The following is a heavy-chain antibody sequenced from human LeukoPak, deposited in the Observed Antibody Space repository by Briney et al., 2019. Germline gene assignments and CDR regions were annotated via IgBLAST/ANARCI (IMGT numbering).Heavy chain of an antibody. CDR3: ATDTPETAAFDY. J-gene: IGHJ4*02. CDR2: IWHDGSKT. D-gene: IGHD2-21*02. V-gene: IGHV3-33*03. CDR1: GFTLSGYG. Sequence: GGSLRLSCAGSGFTLSGYGMEWVRQAPGKGLELVAAIWHDGSKTWYEDSVKGRFTISRDNAKNSLYLQMGSLRAEDTAVYYCATDTPETAAFDYWGQGTLVTVSS.